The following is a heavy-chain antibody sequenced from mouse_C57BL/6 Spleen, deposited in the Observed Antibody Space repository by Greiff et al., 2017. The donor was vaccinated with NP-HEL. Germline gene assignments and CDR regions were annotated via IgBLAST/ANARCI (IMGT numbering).Heavy chain of an antibody. J-gene: IGHJ4*01. V-gene: IGHV1-15*01. CDR2: IDPETGGT. Sequence: VQLQQSGAELVRPGASVTLSCKASGYTFTDYEMHWVKQTPVHGLEWIGAIDPETGGTAYNQKFKGKAILTADKSSSTAYMELRSLTSEDSAVYYCTTYYYDYDGYAMDYWGQGTSVTVSS. CDR3: TTYYYDYDGYAMDY. D-gene: IGHD2-4*01. CDR1: GYTFTDYE.